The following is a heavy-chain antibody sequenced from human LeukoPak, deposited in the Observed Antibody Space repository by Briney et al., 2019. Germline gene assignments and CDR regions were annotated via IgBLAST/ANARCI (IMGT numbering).Heavy chain of an antibody. J-gene: IGHJ4*02. CDR3: ATDLLNYYDSSGYFREY. D-gene: IGHD3-22*01. CDR1: GYTFTGYY. CDR2: INPNSGGT. Sequence: ASVKVSCKASGYTFTGYYIHWVRQAPGPGLEWMGWINPNSGGTNYAQKFQGRVTMTRDTSTSTAYMELSRLRSEDTAVYYCATDLLNYYDSSGYFREYWGQGTLVTVSS. V-gene: IGHV1-2*02.